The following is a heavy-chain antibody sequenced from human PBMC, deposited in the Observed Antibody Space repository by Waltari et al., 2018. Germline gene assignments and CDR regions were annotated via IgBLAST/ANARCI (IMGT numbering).Heavy chain of an antibody. CDR2: ISCDNSYT. CDR1: GFMFSSYS. CDR3: AKEGLGGDRQFDY. V-gene: IGHV3-21*06. Sequence: EVQLVESGGGLVQPGGSLRLSCVASGFMFSSYSMNWVRLAPGKGLEWVSSISCDNSYTYYSGSVKGRFTISRDNAKNSLFLQMNGLRDEDTAIYYCAKEGLGGDRQFDYWGQGTLVSVSS. D-gene: IGHD2-21*02. J-gene: IGHJ4*02.